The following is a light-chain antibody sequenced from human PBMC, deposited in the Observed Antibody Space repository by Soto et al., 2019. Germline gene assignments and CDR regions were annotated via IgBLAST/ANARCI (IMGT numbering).Light chain of an antibody. J-gene: IGKJ1*01. CDR1: QRVSTY. CDR2: DTF. V-gene: IGKV3-11*01. CDR3: VQRNDWPWT. Sequence: ELALTQSPAILSLSPGERSTLSCRASQRVSTYLACYQQKPGQAPRLLIYDTFNRATGIPARFRGSGSGTDFPRTISRLEPDDLSVYYCVQRNDWPWTSGQGTPVEI.